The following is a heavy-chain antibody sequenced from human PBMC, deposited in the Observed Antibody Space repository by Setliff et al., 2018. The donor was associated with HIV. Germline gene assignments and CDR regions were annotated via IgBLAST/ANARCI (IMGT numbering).Heavy chain of an antibody. CDR2: TYLGAT. D-gene: IGHD1-26*01. Sequence: ASVKVSCKTSGYTFTSYGMNWIRQAPGQGLEWMGWTYLGATNYARRFRDRFTVTTDTSTSTAYMELRGLSPDDTALYFCATGGGQSFDYWGQGTLVTVSS. J-gene: IGHJ4*02. CDR3: ATGGGQSFDY. CDR1: GYTFTSYG. V-gene: IGHV1-18*04.